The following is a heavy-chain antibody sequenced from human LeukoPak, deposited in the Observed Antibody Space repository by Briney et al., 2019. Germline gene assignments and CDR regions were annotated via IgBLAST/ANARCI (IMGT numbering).Heavy chain of an antibody. D-gene: IGHD1-7*01. CDR1: GGSISSGTFY. CDR2: IYSSGST. Sequence: SETLSLTCTVSGGSISSGTFYWSWIRQPAGKGLEWIGRIYSSGSTYYNPSLKSRVTISVDTSKNQFSLKLSSVTAADTAVYYCARDEGYNWNYVFYWGQGTLVTVSS. CDR3: ARDEGYNWNYVFY. J-gene: IGHJ4*02. V-gene: IGHV4-61*02.